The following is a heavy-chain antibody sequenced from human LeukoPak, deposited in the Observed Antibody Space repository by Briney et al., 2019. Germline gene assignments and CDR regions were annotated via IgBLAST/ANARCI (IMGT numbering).Heavy chain of an antibody. CDR3: ARVDVVVPAAISWYFDL. CDR2: INPNSGGT. J-gene: IGHJ2*01. V-gene: IGHV1-2*02. Sequence: GASVKVSCXASGYTFTGYYMHWVRQAPGQGLEGRGWINPNSGGTNYAHKFQGRVTMTRDTSISTAYMALSRLRSDDTAVYYCARVDVVVPAAISWYFDLWGRGTLVTVSS. D-gene: IGHD2-2*01. CDR1: GYTFTGYY.